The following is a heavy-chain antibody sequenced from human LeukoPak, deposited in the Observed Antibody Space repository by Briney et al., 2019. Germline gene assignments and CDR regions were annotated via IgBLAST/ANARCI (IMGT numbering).Heavy chain of an antibody. CDR3: ARVAQHRYYYDTSAYRYYFDY. D-gene: IGHD3-22*01. CDR2: FDPEDGET. V-gene: IGHV1-24*01. J-gene: IGHJ4*03. CDR1: GYTLTELS. Sequence: ASVKVSCKVSGYTLTELSMHWVRQAPGKGLEWMGRFDPEDGETIYAQKFQGRVTMTADTSTDTVYMELSSLRSEDTAVYYCARVAQHRYYYDTSAYRYYFDYWGKGTTVTISS.